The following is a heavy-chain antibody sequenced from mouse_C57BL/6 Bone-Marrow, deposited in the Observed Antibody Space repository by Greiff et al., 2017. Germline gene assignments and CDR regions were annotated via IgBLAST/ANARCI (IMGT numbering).Heavy chain of an antibody. CDR3: TTLYYGSSYEYFDY. CDR2: IDPEDGDT. CDR1: GFNIKDYY. J-gene: IGHJ2*01. D-gene: IGHD1-1*01. Sequence: EVQLQQSGAELVRPGASVKLSCTASGFNIKDYYMHWVKQRPEQGLEWIGRIDPEDGDTEYAPKFQGKATMTADTSSNTAYLQLSSLTSEDTAVYYCTTLYYGSSYEYFDYWGQGTTLTVSS. V-gene: IGHV14-1*01.